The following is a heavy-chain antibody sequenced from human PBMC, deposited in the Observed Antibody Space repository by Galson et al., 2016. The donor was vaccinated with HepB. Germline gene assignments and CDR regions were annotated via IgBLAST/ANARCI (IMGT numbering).Heavy chain of an antibody. V-gene: IGHV3-30*03. CDR1: GFTVNSYG. Sequence: SLRLSCAASGFTVNSYGVHWVRQTPGKRLEWMAVMSYDGSTKKYADSVKGRFMISRDNSKNTVYLQMNRLRPEDTAVYYCAREVHSDDFWSGYTLSYYGMDVWGQGTAVTVPS. CDR2: MSYDGSTK. CDR3: AREVHSDDFWSGYTLSYYGMDV. J-gene: IGHJ6*02. D-gene: IGHD3-3*01.